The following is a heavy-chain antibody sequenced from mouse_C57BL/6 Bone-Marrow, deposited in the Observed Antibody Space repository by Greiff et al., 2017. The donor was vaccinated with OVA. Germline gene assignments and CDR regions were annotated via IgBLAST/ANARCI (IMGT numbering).Heavy chain of an antibody. CDR2: IYSNNCGT. J-gene: IGHJ3*01. CDR1: GYTFTDYN. D-gene: IGHD2-4*01. V-gene: IGHV1-18*01. Sequence: EVQLQQSGPELAKPGASVKIPCKASGYTFTDYNMDWVKQSHGKSLEWIGDIYSNNCGTNYKQKFKGKATLTVDKSSSTAYMELRSLTSEDTAVYYCARGGYYDYDGGAWFAYWGQGTLVTVSA. CDR3: ARGGYYDYDGGAWFAY.